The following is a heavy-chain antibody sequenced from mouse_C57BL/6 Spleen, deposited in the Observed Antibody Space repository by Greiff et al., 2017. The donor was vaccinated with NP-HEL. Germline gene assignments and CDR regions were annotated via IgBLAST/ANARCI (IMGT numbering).Heavy chain of an antibody. Sequence: EVQLVESGGGLVKPGGSLKLSCAASGFTFSSYAMPWVRQTPEKRLEWVATISDGGSYTNYPDKVKGHFTISRDNAKNNLYLQMSHLKSEDTAMYYCAREEVRQYYFAYWGQGTTLTVSS. D-gene: IGHD2-14*01. CDR2: ISDGGSYT. CDR3: AREEVRQYYFAY. J-gene: IGHJ2*01. V-gene: IGHV5-4*01. CDR1: GFTFSSYA.